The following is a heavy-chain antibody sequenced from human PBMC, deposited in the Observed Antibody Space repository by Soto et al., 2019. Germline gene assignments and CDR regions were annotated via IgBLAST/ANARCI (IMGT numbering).Heavy chain of an antibody. V-gene: IGHV3-48*03. CDR1: GFTFSSYE. D-gene: IGHD5-12*01. J-gene: IGHJ4*02. Sequence: QAGGSLRLSCAASGFTFSSYEMNWVRQAPGKGLEWVSYISSSGSTIYYADSVKGRFTISRDNAKNSLYLQMNSLRAEDTAVYYCASRDGYNSYYFDYWGQGTLVTVSS. CDR2: ISSSGSTI. CDR3: ASRDGYNSYYFDY.